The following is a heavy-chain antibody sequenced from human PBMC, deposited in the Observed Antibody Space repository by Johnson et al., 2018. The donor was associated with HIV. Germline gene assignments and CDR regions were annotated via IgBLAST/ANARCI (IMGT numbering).Heavy chain of an antibody. D-gene: IGHD4-17*01. V-gene: IGHV3-30-3*01. CDR1: GFTFSSYA. Sequence: QVQLVESGGGVVQPGRSLRLSCAASGFTFSSYAMHWVRQAPGKGLEWVAVISYDGSNKYYADSVKGRFTISRDNSKNTLYLQMNSLRAEDTAVYYCAKVDRPLRAGAFDIWGQGTMVTVSS. CDR3: AKVDRPLRAGAFDI. CDR2: ISYDGSNK. J-gene: IGHJ3*02.